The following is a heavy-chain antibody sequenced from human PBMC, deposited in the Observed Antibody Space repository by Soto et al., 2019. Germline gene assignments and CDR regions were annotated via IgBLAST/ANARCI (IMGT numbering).Heavy chain of an antibody. Sequence: GGSLRLSCAASGFTFSSYAMHWVRQAPGKGLEWVTVISYDGSNKYYADSVKGRFTISRDNSKNTLYLQMNSLRAEDTAVYYCASAAGSPVFDYWGQGTLVTVSS. CDR1: GFTFSSYA. CDR3: ASAAGSPVFDY. D-gene: IGHD6-13*01. J-gene: IGHJ4*02. CDR2: ISYDGSNK. V-gene: IGHV3-30-3*01.